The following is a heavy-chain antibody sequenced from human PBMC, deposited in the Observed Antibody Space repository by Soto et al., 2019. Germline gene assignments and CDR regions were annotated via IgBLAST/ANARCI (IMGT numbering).Heavy chain of an antibody. Sequence: PSETLSLTCTVSGGSISSGDYYWIWIRHPPGKGLEWIGYIYYSGSTYYNPSLKSRVTISVDTSKNQFSLKLSSVTAADTAVYYCARDTTYYDFWSGPQNNYGMDVWGQGTTVTVSS. CDR2: IYYSGST. J-gene: IGHJ6*02. CDR3: ARDTTYYDFWSGPQNNYGMDV. V-gene: IGHV4-30-4*01. CDR1: GGSISSGDYY. D-gene: IGHD3-3*01.